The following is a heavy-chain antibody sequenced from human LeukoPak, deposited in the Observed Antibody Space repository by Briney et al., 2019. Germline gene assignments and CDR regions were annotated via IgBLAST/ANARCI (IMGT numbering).Heavy chain of an antibody. J-gene: IGHJ4*02. Sequence: ASVKVSCKASGYTFAGYFVHWVRQAPGQGLEWMGWINPNSGGTNYTQNFQGRVTITRDTSFTTAYMELSRLTSDDTALYYCARDQGYGSGSYSFDYWGQGTRVTVSS. CDR1: GYTFAGYF. CDR3: ARDQGYGSGSYSFDY. V-gene: IGHV1-2*02. D-gene: IGHD3-10*01. CDR2: INPNSGGT.